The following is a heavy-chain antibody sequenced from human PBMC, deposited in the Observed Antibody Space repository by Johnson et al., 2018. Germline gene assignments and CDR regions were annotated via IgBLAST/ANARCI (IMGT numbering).Heavy chain of an antibody. D-gene: IGHD1-1*01. CDR2: IRSKTNNYAT. CDR1: GFAFRGST. V-gene: IGHV3-73*02. CDR3: AGTSLYGMDV. J-gene: IGHJ6*02. Sequence: VRLREAGGGLVEDGGSLKLSCAASGFAFRGSTIHWVRQASAQGLEWVGLIRSKTNNYATEFAASVRGRFASSRDVSKNTAYLEMNSLKTEDTAVYYCAGTSLYGMDVWGQGTTVTVSS.